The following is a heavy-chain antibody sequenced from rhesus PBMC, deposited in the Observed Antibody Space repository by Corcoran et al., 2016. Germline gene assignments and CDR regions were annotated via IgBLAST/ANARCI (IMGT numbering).Heavy chain of an antibody. J-gene: IGHJ5-1*01. Sequence: QVQLQESGPGLVKPSETLPLTCAVSGASISRNSWTWVRLAPGKGMEWIGRIHGTTGSTDYNPTLRSPVTFSIDTSKNQFALRLPSVTAADTAVYYCTWGFEVWGAGVLVTVSS. CDR2: IHGTTGST. CDR1: GASISRNS. D-gene: IGHD2-2*01. CDR3: TWGFEV. V-gene: IGHV4S2*01.